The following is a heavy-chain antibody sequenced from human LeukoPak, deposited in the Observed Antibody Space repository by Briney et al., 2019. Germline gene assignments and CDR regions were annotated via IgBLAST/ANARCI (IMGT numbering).Heavy chain of an antibody. CDR2: IYPGDSES. V-gene: IGHV5-51*01. Sequence: SGESLKISCQGSGYSFTSYWIVWVRQMPGKGLEWMGIIYPGDSESRYSPSFEGQVTISADKSISTAYLKWSSLKASDTAMYYCARPSSSLLNNWYRYDYWGQGTLVSVSS. J-gene: IGHJ4*02. CDR3: ARPSSSLLNNWYRYDY. D-gene: IGHD1-1*01. CDR1: GYSFTSYW.